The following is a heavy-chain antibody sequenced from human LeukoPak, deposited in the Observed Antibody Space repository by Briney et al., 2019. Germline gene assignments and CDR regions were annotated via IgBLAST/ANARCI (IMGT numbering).Heavy chain of an antibody. D-gene: IGHD6-13*01. CDR3: ARHAGGISATGTRPFDY. V-gene: IGHV4-39*01. J-gene: IGHJ4*02. CDR1: GASFSSSTYY. CDR2: IYYSGST. Sequence: SETLSLTCTVSGASFSSSTYYWGWIRQPPGKGLEWIGSIYYSGSTYHNPSLKSRVTMSVDTSKNQFSLKLSSVTAADTAVYYCARHAGGISATGTRPFDYWGQGTLVTVSS.